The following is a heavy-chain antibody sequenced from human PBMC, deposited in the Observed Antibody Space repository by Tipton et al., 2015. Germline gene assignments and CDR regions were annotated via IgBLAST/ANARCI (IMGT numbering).Heavy chain of an antibody. CDR3: ASGCINFSCYYWFDP. Sequence: TLSLTCAVSGYSISRGYSWAWIRQPPGKGLEWIGSVDHSGDSYSNPSLKSRVTISLDTSKNQFSLQLSSVTDADTAVYYCASGCINFSCYYWFDPWGPGTLVTVSS. D-gene: IGHD2-21*01. J-gene: IGHJ5*02. CDR2: VDHSGDS. V-gene: IGHV4-38-2*01. CDR1: GYSISRGYS.